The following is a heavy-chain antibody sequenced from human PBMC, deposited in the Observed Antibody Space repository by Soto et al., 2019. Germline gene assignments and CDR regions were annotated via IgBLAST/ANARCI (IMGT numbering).Heavy chain of an antibody. CDR1: GFTFSSYG. CDR3: AKDMGKDSSSWYGGYYYGMDV. V-gene: IGHV3-30*18. J-gene: IGHJ6*02. CDR2: ISYDGSNK. D-gene: IGHD6-13*01. Sequence: WSLRLSCAASGFTFSSYGMHWVRQAPGKGLEWVAVISYDGSNKYYADSVKGRFTISRDNSKNTLYLQMNSLRAEDTAVYYCAKDMGKDSSSWYGGYYYGMDVWGQGTTVTVSS.